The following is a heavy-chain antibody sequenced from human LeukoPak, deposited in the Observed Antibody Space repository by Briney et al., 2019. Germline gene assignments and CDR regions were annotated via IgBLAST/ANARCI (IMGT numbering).Heavy chain of an antibody. CDR3: AKDLRRGYSSSWYSGFDY. CDR1: GFTLSNYA. V-gene: IGHV3-23*01. J-gene: IGHJ4*02. D-gene: IGHD6-13*01. CDR2: ISGSGGTT. Sequence: PGGSLRLSCAASGFTLSNYAMSWVRQAPGKGLERVSVISGSGGTTDYADSVKVRFTISRDNSKKRLYLHMSSLRVEDTAVYYCAKDLRRGYSSSWYSGFDYWGQGTLVTVSS.